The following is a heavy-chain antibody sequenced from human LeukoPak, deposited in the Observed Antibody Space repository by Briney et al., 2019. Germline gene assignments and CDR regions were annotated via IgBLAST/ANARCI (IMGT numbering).Heavy chain of an antibody. D-gene: IGHD2-2*01. CDR3: ASNGDLYCSSISCYSEWFDP. CDR2: IYHSGST. Sequence: SETLSLTCTVSGYSISSGYYWGWIRQPPGKGLEWIGSIYHSGSTYYNPSLKSRVTISVDTSKNQFSLKLSSVTAADTAVYYCASNGDLYCSSISCYSEWFDPWGQGSLVTVSS. J-gene: IGHJ5*02. V-gene: IGHV4-38-2*02. CDR1: GYSISSGYY.